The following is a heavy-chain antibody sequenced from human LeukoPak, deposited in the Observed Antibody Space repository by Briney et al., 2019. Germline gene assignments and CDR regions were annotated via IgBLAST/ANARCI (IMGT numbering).Heavy chain of an antibody. J-gene: IGHJ6*03. V-gene: IGHV4-38-2*01. CDR3: ARLNYDYVWGSYRIYYYYYMDV. CDR2: IYHSGCT. D-gene: IGHD3-16*02. Sequence: SETLSLTCAVSVYSISSGYYWGWIRQPPGKGLEWIGRIYHSGCTYYNPSLRSRDTISVDTTKNHLSLTLSTVTAADTAVYYCARLNYDYVWGSYRIYYYYYMDVWGKGTTVTVSS. CDR1: VYSISSGYY.